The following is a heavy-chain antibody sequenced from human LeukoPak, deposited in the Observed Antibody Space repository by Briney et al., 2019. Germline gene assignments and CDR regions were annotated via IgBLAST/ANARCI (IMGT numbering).Heavy chain of an antibody. D-gene: IGHD6-13*01. CDR2: INHSGST. CDR3: ARGSDSSPINPYYYYYYMDV. V-gene: IGHV4-34*01. Sequence: PSETLSLTCAVYGGSFSGYYWSWIRQPPGKGREWIGEINHSGSTNYNPSLKSRVTISVDTSKNQFSLKLSSVTAADTAVYYCARGSDSSPINPYYYYYYMDVWGKGTTVTVSS. CDR1: GGSFSGYY. J-gene: IGHJ6*03.